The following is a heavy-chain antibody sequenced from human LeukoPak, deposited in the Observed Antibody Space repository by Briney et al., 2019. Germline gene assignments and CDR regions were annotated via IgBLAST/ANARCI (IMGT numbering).Heavy chain of an antibody. CDR1: GGSISSGGYS. V-gene: IGHV4-30-2*01. CDR2: IYHSGST. Sequence: PSETLSLTCAVSGGSISSGGYSWSWIRQPPGKGLEWIGYIYHSGSTNYNPSLKSRVTISVDTSKNQFSLKLSSVTAADTAVYYCACPHYYDSSGYDYWGQGTLVTVSS. J-gene: IGHJ4*02. CDR3: ACPHYYDSSGYDY. D-gene: IGHD3-22*01.